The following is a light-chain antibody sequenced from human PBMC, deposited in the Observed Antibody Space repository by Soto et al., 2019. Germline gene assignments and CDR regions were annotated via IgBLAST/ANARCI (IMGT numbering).Light chain of an antibody. CDR2: GAS. J-gene: IGKJ2*02. V-gene: IGKV3-20*01. CDR3: QQYGSSPLCT. Sequence: IVLTQSPGTLSLSPGERATLSCRASQSVSSSYLAWFQQKPGQAPRHLIYGASSRATGIPDRFSGSGSGTDFTLTISRLEPEDFAVYYCQQYGSSPLCTFGQGTKLEIK. CDR1: QSVSSSY.